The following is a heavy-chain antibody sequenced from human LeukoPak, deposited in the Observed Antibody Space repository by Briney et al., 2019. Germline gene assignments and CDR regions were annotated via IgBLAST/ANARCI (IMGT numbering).Heavy chain of an antibody. CDR3: AREYYESNGPVDY. Sequence: ASVKISCKASGYTFTTYCFSWVLHDMGEELEWLGGISAYNGKTTYAHKFYDSVTITTDKSTTTAYIQLRSLRSDDTAVYYCAREYYESNGPVDYWGQGTLVTVSS. CDR2: ISAYNGKT. J-gene: IGHJ4*02. D-gene: IGHD3-22*01. V-gene: IGHV1-18*04. CDR1: GYTFTTYC.